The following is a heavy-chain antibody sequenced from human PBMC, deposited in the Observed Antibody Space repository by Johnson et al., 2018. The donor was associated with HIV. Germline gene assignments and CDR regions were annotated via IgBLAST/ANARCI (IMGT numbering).Heavy chain of an antibody. J-gene: IGHJ3*02. CDR3: ARLVTIFGVVKGAFDI. V-gene: IGHV3-53*02. CDR2: IYSGGST. CDR1: GFTVSSNY. D-gene: IGHD3-3*01. Sequence: VQLVETGGGLIQPGGSLRLSCAASGFTVSSNYMSWVRQAPGKGLEWVSVIYSGGSTYYADSVKGRLTISRDNSKNTLYLQMNRLRAEDTAGYYCARLVTIFGVVKGAFDIWGQGTMVTVSS.